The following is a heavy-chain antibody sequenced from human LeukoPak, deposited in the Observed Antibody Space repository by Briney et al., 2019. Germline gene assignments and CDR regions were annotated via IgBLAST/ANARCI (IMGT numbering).Heavy chain of an antibody. D-gene: IGHD1-26*01. J-gene: IGHJ5*02. V-gene: IGHV3-23*01. CDR3: ARGMSGSNHYNWFDP. Sequence: GGSVRLSCAASGFTFSSYAMSWVRQAPGKGLEWVSNIGGSGVDTYYADSVKGRFTISRDNSKNTLFQQMNSLRAEDTAVYYYARGMSGSNHYNWFDPWGQGTPVTVSS. CDR2: IGGSGVDT. CDR1: GFTFSSYA.